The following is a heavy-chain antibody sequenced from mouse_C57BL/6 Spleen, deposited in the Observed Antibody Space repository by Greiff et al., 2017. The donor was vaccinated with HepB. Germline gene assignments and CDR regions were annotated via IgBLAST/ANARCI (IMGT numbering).Heavy chain of an antibody. CDR2: IRNKANNHAT. CDR3: TRPQTAGFAY. CDR1: GFTFSDSW. V-gene: IGHV6-6*01. Sequence: EVKLEESGGGLVQPGGSMKLSCAASGFTFSDSWMDWVRQSPEKGLEWVAEIRNKANNHATYYAESVKGRFTISRDDSKSSVYLQRNSLRAEDTGIYYCTRPQTAGFAYWGQGTLVTVSA. J-gene: IGHJ3*01. D-gene: IGHD3-2*01.